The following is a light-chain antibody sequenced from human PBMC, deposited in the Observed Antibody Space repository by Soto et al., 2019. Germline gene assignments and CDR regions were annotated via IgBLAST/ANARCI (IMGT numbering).Light chain of an antibody. J-gene: IGKJ2*01. CDR3: QQYNSYSPT. CDR2: DAS. CDR1: QSISSW. Sequence: DIQMTQSPSTLSASVGDRVTITCRASQSISSWLAWYQQKSGKAPKLLIYDASSLESGVPSRFSGSGSGTEFTLTISSLQPDDFATYYYQQYNSYSPTFGQGTKLEIK. V-gene: IGKV1-5*01.